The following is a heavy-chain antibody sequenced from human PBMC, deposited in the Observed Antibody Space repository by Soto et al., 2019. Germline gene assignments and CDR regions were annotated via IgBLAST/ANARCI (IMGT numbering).Heavy chain of an antibody. J-gene: IGHJ5*02. CDR3: ATTPSPYCSSTSCYTGKWFDP. V-gene: IGHV1-24*01. Sequence: ASVKVSCKVSGYTLTELSMHWVRQAPGKGLEWMGGFDPEDGETIYAQKFQGRVTMTEDTSTDTAYMELSSLRSEDTAVYYCATTPSPYCSSTSCYTGKWFDPWGQGTLVTVS. D-gene: IGHD2-2*02. CDR1: GYTLTELS. CDR2: FDPEDGET.